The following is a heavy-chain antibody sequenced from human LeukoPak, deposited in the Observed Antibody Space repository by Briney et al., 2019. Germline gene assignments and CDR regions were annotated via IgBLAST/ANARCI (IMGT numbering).Heavy chain of an antibody. J-gene: IGHJ4*02. V-gene: IGHV3-11*01. D-gene: IGHD2/OR15-2a*01. CDR2: ISSSGRNI. CDR1: VFTMSDHY. CDR3: ARLAYGGPDF. Sequence: GGSLRLSCTASVFTMSDHYMTWIRQPPGKGLEWVSYISSSGRNIYYADSMKGRFTISRDNTKNSLNLQMNSLRPEDTAMYFCARLAYGGPDFWGQGTLVTVAS.